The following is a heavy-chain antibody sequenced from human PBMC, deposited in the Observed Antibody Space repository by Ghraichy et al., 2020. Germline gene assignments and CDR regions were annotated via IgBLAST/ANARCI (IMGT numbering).Heavy chain of an antibody. D-gene: IGHD1-26*01. J-gene: IGHJ4*02. CDR1: GFDVSGSY. CDR3: AREVGYPRGPWGY. Sequence: GGSLRLSCAASGFDVSGSYMSWVRQAPGKGLEWVSVFYPDGTTYYADSVRGRFTISRDNSKSTVSLQLNSPRAEDTALYYCAREVGYPRGPWGYWGQGTLVAVSP. V-gene: IGHV3-66*01. CDR2: FYPDGTT.